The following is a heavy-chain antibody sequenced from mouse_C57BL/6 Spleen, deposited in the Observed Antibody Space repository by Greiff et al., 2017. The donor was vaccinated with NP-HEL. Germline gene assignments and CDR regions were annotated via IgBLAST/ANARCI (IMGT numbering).Heavy chain of an antibody. CDR2: IYPGDGDT. V-gene: IGHV1-82*01. D-gene: IGHD1-1*01. Sequence: LVESGPELVKPGASVKISCKASGYAFSSSWMNWVKQRPGKGLEWIGRIYPGDGDTNYNGKFKGKATLTADKSSSTAYMQLSSLTSEDSAVYFCARSLYYGSRPYYAMDYWGQGTSVTVSS. CDR1: GYAFSSSW. J-gene: IGHJ4*01. CDR3: ARSLYYGSRPYYAMDY.